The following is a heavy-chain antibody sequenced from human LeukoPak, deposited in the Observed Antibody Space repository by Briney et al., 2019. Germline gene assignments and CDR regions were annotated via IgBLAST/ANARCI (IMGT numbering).Heavy chain of an antibody. Sequence: GGSLRLSCAASGFTFSSYGMHWVRQAPGKGLEWVAVISYDGSNKYYADSVKGRFTISRDNSKNTLYLQMNNLRAEDTAVYYCAKVARYSYGPNYYYGMDVWGQGTTVTVSS. CDR1: GFTFSSYG. CDR2: ISYDGSNK. CDR3: AKVARYSYGPNYYYGMDV. V-gene: IGHV3-30*18. J-gene: IGHJ6*02. D-gene: IGHD5-18*01.